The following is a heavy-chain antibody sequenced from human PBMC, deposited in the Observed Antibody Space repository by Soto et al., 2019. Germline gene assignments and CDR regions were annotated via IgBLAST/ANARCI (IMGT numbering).Heavy chain of an antibody. J-gene: IGHJ4*02. V-gene: IGHV4-30-4*02. CDR2: IYYSGST. CDR1: GGSISSGDYY. D-gene: IGHD3-3*01. Sequence: SETLSLTCTVSGGSISSGDYYWSWIRQPPGKGLEWIGYIYYSGSTYYNPSLKSRVTISVDTSKNQFSLKLSSVTAADTAVYYCARVTSGYRPHFDYWGQGNLVTVS. CDR3: ARVTSGYRPHFDY.